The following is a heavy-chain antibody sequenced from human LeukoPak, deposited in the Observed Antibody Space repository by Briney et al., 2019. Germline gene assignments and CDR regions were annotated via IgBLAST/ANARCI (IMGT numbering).Heavy chain of an antibody. Sequence: GGSLRLSCAASGFTFSSYSMNWVRQAPGKGLEWVSSISSSSSYIYYADSVKGRFTISRDNAKNSLYLQINSLRAEDTAVYYCAREGVGATMGFDYWGQGTLVTVSS. CDR1: GFTFSSYS. J-gene: IGHJ4*02. V-gene: IGHV3-21*01. CDR2: ISSSSSYI. CDR3: AREGVGATMGFDY. D-gene: IGHD1-26*01.